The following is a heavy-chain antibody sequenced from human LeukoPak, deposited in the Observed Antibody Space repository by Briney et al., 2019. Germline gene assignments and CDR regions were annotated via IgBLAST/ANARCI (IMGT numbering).Heavy chain of an antibody. CDR3: AKDSLSYSSGWYNLGYFDY. D-gene: IGHD6-19*01. V-gene: IGHV3-30*02. J-gene: IGHJ4*02. CDR1: GFTFSSYG. CDR2: IGDDGSNK. Sequence: GGSLRLSCAASGFTFSSYGMHWVRQAPGKGLEWVAFIGDDGSNKYYADTVEGRFTISRDNSKNTLYLQMNSLRAEDTAVYYCAKDSLSYSSGWYNLGYFDYWGQGTLVTVSS.